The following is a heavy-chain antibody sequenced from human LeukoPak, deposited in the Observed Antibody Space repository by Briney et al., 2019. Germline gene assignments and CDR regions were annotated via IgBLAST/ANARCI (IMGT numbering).Heavy chain of an antibody. Sequence: PGRSLSLSCAASGYSFRSYGMHWVRQAPGKGLEWVAFIRYDGSNKYYADSVRGRFTISRDNSKNTLYLQMNSLRAEDTAVYFCAKGSKAVLFTRDHYMDVWGKGTTVTISS. J-gene: IGHJ6*03. D-gene: IGHD6-19*01. CDR1: GYSFRSYG. V-gene: IGHV3-30*02. CDR3: AKGSKAVLFTRDHYMDV. CDR2: IRYDGSNK.